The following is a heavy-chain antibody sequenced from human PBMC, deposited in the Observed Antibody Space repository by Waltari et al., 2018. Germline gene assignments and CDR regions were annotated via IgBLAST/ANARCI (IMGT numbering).Heavy chain of an antibody. J-gene: IGHJ4*02. CDR1: GFSISASGVG. Sequence: QITLKESGPTLVKPTQTLTLTCSLSGFSISASGVGVGWIRQPPGKALEWLALIYWDETQHYRPSLRSRLTISKDTSKNHVILEMTNMDPLDTATYFCARLDRLAANHFDSWGQGTLVTVSS. CDR3: ARLDRLAANHFDS. CDR2: IYWDETQ. D-gene: IGHD3-9*01. V-gene: IGHV2-5*02.